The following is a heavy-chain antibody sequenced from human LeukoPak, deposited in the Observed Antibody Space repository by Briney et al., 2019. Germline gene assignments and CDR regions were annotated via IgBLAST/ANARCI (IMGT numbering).Heavy chain of an antibody. CDR1: GYTFTSNY. J-gene: IGHJ4*02. CDR2: IYPRDGST. CDR3: ARDQEGFDY. V-gene: IGHV1-46*01. Sequence: ASVKVSCTASGYTFTSNYIHWVRQAPGQGLEWMGMIYPRDGSTSYAQKFQGRVAVTRDTSTSTVHMELSGLRSEDTAVYYCARDQEGFDYWGQGTLVTVSS.